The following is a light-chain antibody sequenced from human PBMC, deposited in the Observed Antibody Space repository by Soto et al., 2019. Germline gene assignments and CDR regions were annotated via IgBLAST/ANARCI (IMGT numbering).Light chain of an antibody. CDR1: QTVSTY. CDR2: DAS. Sequence: EIVLTQSPATLSLSPGERATLSCRASQTVSTYLAWYQQKPGQAPRLLIYDASNWATGIPARFSGSGSGTDFTLTISSLEPEDCAVYYCQQRSNWPYTFGQGTKLEIK. J-gene: IGKJ2*01. CDR3: QQRSNWPYT. V-gene: IGKV3-11*01.